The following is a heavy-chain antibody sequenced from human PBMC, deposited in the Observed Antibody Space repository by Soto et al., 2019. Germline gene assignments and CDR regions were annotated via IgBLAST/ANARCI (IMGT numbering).Heavy chain of an antibody. V-gene: IGHV3-43*01. CDR1: GFTFDDHT. CDR3: AKEKNRIFDY. Sequence: GGSLRLSCAGSGFTFDDHTMHWVRQVPGKGLEWVSLITWDGDSTFYTDSVKGRFTISRDNTERSLFLQMNSLRIEDTALYYCAKEKNRIFDYWGQGTMVTVYS. CDR2: ITWDGDST. J-gene: IGHJ4*02.